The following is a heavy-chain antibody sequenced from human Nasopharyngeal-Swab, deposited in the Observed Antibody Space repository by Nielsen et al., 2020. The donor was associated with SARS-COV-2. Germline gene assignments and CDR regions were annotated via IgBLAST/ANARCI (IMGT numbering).Heavy chain of an antibody. D-gene: IGHD2-8*01. J-gene: IGHJ1*01. CDR3: ARDLGGGYCTTINCLGS. CDR2: TEIGGIT. V-gene: IGHV3-53*01. Sequence: GGSLRLSCAASGFIVSSTYMSWVRQAPGKGLEWVSVTEIGGITHYADSVKGRFTISRDSSTNTLYLQMNSLRVEDTAVYYCARDLGGGYCTTINCLGSWGQGTLVTVSS. CDR1: GFIVSSTY.